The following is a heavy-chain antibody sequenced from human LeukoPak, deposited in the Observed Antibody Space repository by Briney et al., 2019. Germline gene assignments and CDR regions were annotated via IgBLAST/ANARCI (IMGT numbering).Heavy chain of an antibody. J-gene: IGHJ5*02. Sequence: GGSLRLSCAASGFTFSSYSMNWVRQAPGKGLEWVSSISSSTSYVYYADSVKGRFTISRDSAKNSLYLQMNSLRAEDTAVYYCAKSWSRSLPNNWFDPWGQGTLVTVSS. V-gene: IGHV3-21*01. CDR2: ISSSTSYV. CDR3: AKSWSRSLPNNWFDP. CDR1: GFTFSSYS. D-gene: IGHD2-15*01.